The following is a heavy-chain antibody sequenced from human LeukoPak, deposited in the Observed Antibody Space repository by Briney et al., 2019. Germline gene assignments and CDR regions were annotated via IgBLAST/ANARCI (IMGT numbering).Heavy chain of an antibody. V-gene: IGHV3-9*01. J-gene: IGHJ5*01. D-gene: IGHD6-19*01. CDR2: ISWNSGSI. CDR3: AKDRGIEYSSGWFGY. Sequence: PGRSLRLSCAAPGFTFDDYAMHWVRQAPGKGLEWVSGISWNSGSIGYADSVKGRFTISRDNAKNSLYLQMNSLRAEDTALYYCAKDRGIEYSSGWFGYWGQGTLVTVSS. CDR1: GFTFDDYA.